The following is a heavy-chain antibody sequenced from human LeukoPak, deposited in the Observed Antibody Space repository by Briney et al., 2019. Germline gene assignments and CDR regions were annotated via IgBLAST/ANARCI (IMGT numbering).Heavy chain of an antibody. J-gene: IGHJ4*02. CDR3: ASGIFYASVQTWSPV. CDR1: GFSFNIYS. V-gene: IGHV3-21*01. CDR2: ISFGSTYI. D-gene: IGHD3-16*01. Sequence: GGSLRLSCAASGFSFNIYSMNWVRQAPGRGLEGVSSISFGSTYISYADSVKGRFTSSRDDAKKSLYLQMNGLRAEDTALYYCASGIFYASVQTWSPVWGQGTLVTVSS.